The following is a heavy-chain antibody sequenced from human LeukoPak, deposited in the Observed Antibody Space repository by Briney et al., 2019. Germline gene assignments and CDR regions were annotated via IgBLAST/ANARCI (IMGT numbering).Heavy chain of an antibody. V-gene: IGHV3-11*01. D-gene: IGHD3-22*01. CDR3: ARDRYYYDSSGDAFDI. CDR1: GFTVSGNY. CDR2: ISSSGSTI. Sequence: GGSLRLSCAASGFTVSGNYMSWIRQAPGKGLEWVSYISSSGSTIYYVDSVKGRFTISRDNAKNSLYLQMNSLRAEDTAVYYCARDRYYYDSSGDAFDIWGQGTMVTVSS. J-gene: IGHJ3*02.